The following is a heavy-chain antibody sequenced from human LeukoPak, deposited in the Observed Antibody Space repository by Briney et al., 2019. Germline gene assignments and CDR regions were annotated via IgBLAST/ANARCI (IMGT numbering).Heavy chain of an antibody. CDR1: GYTFTSYY. Sequence: ASVKVSCKASGYTFTSYYMHWVRQAPGQGLEWMGIINPSGGSTSYAQKFQGRVTMTRDTSTSTVYMELSSPRSEDTAVYYCARDEISWDTAMVSDFDYWGQGTLVTVSS. V-gene: IGHV1-46*01. J-gene: IGHJ4*02. D-gene: IGHD5-18*01. CDR3: ARDEISWDTAMVSDFDY. CDR2: INPSGGST.